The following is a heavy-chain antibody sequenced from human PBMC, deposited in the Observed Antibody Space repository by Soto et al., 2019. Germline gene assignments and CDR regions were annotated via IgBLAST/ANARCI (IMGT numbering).Heavy chain of an antibody. CDR3: AKGPFGVVINYYYYGMDV. CDR2: ISYDGSNK. V-gene: IGHV3-30*18. D-gene: IGHD3-3*01. J-gene: IGHJ6*02. CDR1: GFTFSSYG. Sequence: QVQLVESGGGVVQPGRSLRLSCAASGFTFSSYGMHWVRQAPGKGLEWVAGISYDGSNKYDADSVKGRFTISRDNSKNTLYLQMSSLRAEDTAVYYCAKGPFGVVINYYYYGMDVWGHGTTVTVSS.